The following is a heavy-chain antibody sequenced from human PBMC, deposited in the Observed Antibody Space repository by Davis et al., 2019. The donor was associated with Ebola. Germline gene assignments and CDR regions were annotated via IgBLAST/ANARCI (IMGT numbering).Heavy chain of an antibody. CDR3: ASEWFGESMS. Sequence: ASVKVSCKASGYTFTNYDINWVRQAPGQGLEWMGWINPNSGGTNYAQKFQGRVTMTRDTSISTAYMELSRLRSDDTAVYYCASEWFGESMSWGQGTLVTVSS. D-gene: IGHD3-10*01. CDR1: GYTFTNYD. V-gene: IGHV1-2*02. CDR2: INPNSGGT. J-gene: IGHJ4*02.